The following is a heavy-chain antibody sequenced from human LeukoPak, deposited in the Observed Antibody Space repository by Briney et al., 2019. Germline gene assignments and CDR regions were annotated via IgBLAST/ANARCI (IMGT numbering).Heavy chain of an antibody. CDR2: IYTSGST. CDR1: GVSISSYY. CDR3: TRDTGTTGEVKFDP. V-gene: IGHV4-4*07. Sequence: PSETLSLTCTVSGVSISSYYWSWIRQPAGKGLEWIGRIYTSGSTTYNPSLKSRVTMSVDTSKNQFSLKLSSVTAADTAVYFCTRDTGTTGEVKFDPWGQGTLVTVSS. J-gene: IGHJ5*02. D-gene: IGHD4-17*01.